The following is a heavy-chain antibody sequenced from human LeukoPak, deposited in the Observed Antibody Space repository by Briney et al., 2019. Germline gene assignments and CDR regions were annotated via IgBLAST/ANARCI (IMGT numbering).Heavy chain of an antibody. J-gene: IGHJ4*02. CDR1: GFTFGTYG. V-gene: IGHV3-23*01. CDR2: ISASGGHT. CDR3: AKEMGNSQPFDY. Sequence: GGSLRLSCAAPGFTFGTYGLAWVRQAPGKGLEWVSAISASGGHTYYADSVKGRFSISRDNFKNTLYLQMNSLRGEDTALYYCAKEMGNSQPFDYWGQGTLVTVSS. D-gene: IGHD2/OR15-2a*01.